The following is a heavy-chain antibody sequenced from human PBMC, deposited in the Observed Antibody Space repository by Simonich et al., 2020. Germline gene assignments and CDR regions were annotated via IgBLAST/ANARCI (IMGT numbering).Heavy chain of an antibody. D-gene: IGHD6-6*01. J-gene: IGHJ6*03. V-gene: IGHV1-2*02. CDR2: NNPDRGGT. Sequence: QVQLVQSGAEVKKPGASVKVSCKASGYTFTGYYMHLVRKAPGQGLEWMGWNNPDRGGTNYAPKFQGRVTMTRYTSISTAYMELSRLISDDTAVYYCARDRAARYYYYYYMDVWGKGTTVTVSS. CDR1: GYTFTGYY. CDR3: ARDRAARYYYYYYMDV.